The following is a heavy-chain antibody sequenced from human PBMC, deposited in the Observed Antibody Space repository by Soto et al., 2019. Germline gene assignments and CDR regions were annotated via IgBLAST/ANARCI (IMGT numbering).Heavy chain of an antibody. J-gene: IGHJ4*02. CDR2: ISSSSSYI. V-gene: IGHV3-21*01. CDR1: GFTLSSYS. Sequence: GGSLRLSCAASGFTLSSYSMNWVRQAPGKGLEWVSSISSSSSYIYYADSVKGRFTISRDNSKNTLYLQMNSLRIEDTAVYYCARELERVFDYWGQGTLVTVSS. CDR3: ARELERVFDY. D-gene: IGHD1-1*01.